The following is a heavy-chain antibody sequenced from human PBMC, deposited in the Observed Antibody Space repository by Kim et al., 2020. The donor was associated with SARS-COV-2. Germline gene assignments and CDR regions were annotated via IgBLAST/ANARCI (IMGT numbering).Heavy chain of an antibody. J-gene: IGHJ4*02. Sequence: DSGKDRLTISRNKSKNTLYLQMNSLRAEDTAVYYCAKDQGSVVSEEAFDYWGQGTLVTVSS. V-gene: IGHV3-30*02. D-gene: IGHD2-15*01. CDR3: AKDQGSVVSEEAFDY.